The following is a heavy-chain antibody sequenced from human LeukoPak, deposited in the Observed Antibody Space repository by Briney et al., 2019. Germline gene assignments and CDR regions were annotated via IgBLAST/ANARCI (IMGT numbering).Heavy chain of an antibody. CDR1: GCSISSSSYY. D-gene: IGHD1-26*01. CDR2: IHYSGIT. CDR3: AKNSGDYPLDC. J-gene: IGHJ4*02. Sequence: SETLSLTCTVSGCSISSSSYYWGWIRQPPGKGLEWIGSIHYSGITYYNPSLKSRVTISVDTSKNQLSLKLSSVTAADTAVYYCAKNSGDYPLDCWGQGTLVTVAS. V-gene: IGHV4-39*01.